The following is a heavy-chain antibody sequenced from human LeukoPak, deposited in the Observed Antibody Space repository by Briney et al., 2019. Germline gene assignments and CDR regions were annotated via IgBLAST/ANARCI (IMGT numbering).Heavy chain of an antibody. V-gene: IGHV4-4*09. CDR3: ARHSGSTSWGLDY. CDR2: IYTSGST. CDR1: GGSISSYY. D-gene: IGHD2-2*01. J-gene: IGHJ4*02. Sequence: SETLSLTCTVSGGSISSYYWSWIRQPPGKGLEWLGYIYTSGSTNYNPSLKSRVTISVDTSKSQFSLNLSSVTAADTAVYYCARHSGSTSWGLDYWGQGTLVTVSS.